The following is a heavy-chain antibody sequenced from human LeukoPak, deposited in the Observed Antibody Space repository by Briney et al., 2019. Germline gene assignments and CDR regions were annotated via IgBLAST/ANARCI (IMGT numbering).Heavy chain of an antibody. J-gene: IGHJ5*02. D-gene: IGHD6-13*01. CDR3: VVASPAAERFDP. V-gene: IGHV1-2*02. Sequence: ASVKVSCKASGYTFTGYYMHWVRQAPGQGLEWMGWINPNSGGTNYAQKFQGRVTTTRDTSISTAYMELSRLRSDDTAVYYCVVASPAAERFDPWGQGTLVAVSS. CDR2: INPNSGGT. CDR1: GYTFTGYY.